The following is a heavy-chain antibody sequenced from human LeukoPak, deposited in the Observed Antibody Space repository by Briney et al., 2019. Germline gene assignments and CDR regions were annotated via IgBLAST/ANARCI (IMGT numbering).Heavy chain of an antibody. CDR2: IIPIFGTA. V-gene: IGHV1-69*01. CDR1: GGTFSSYA. CDR3: AGLGYCSSTSCSRYCSGGSCSSGFLDY. D-gene: IGHD2-15*01. Sequence: EASVKVSCKASGGTFSSYAISWVRQAPGQGLEWMGGIIPIFGTANYAQKFQGRVTITADESTSTAYMELSSLRSEDTAVYYCAGLGYCSSTSCSRYCSGGSCSSGFLDYWGQGTLVTVSP. J-gene: IGHJ4*02.